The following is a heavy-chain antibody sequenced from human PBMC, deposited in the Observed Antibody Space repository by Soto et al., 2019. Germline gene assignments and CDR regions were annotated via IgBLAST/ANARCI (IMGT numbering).Heavy chain of an antibody. CDR1: GGSVSSGSYY. D-gene: IGHD2-2*01. CDR3: AREVVPAAMISYYYGMDV. CDR2: IYYSGST. Sequence: SETLSLTCTVSGGSVSSGSYYWSWIRQPPGKGLEWIGYIYYSGSTNYNPSLKSRVTISVDTSKNQFSLKLSSVTAADTAVYYCAREVVPAAMISYYYGMDVWGQGTTLTVSS. V-gene: IGHV4-61*01. J-gene: IGHJ6*02.